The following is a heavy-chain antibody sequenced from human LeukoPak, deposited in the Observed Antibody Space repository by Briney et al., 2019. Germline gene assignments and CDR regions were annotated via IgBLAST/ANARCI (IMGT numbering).Heavy chain of an antibody. V-gene: IGHV3-48*04. CDR1: GFTFSTYS. D-gene: IGHD2-15*01. CDR2: ISRGSSAI. CDR3: AGGSAPVVAADGDWYFDL. Sequence: GGSLRLSXAASGFTFSTYSMAWVRQAPGKGLEWVSYISRGSSAIYYADSVKGRFTISRDNAKNSLYLQMNSLRAEDTAVYYCAGGSAPVVAADGDWYFDLWGRGTLVTVSS. J-gene: IGHJ2*01.